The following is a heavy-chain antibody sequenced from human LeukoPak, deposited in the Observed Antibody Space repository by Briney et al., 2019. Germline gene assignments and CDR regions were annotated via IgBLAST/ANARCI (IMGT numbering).Heavy chain of an antibody. Sequence: GVSLRLSCAASGFTFSSYWMSWVRQAPGKGLGWVANIKQDGSEKYYVDSVKGRFTISRDNAKNSLYLQMNSLRAEDTAVYYCAREGAVAVFDYWGQGTLVTVSS. CDR3: AREGAVAVFDY. CDR1: GFTFSSYW. V-gene: IGHV3-7*05. CDR2: IKQDGSEK. D-gene: IGHD6-19*01. J-gene: IGHJ4*02.